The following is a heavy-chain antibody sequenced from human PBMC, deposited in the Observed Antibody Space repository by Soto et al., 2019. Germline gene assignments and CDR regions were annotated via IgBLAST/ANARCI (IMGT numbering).Heavy chain of an antibody. D-gene: IGHD5-12*01. CDR2: MHHSGNT. Sequence: QVQLQESGPGLLKPSGTLSLTCAVSGDSISGTNWWTWVRQPPGKGLEWIGEMHHSGNTNYNPSHTRRDTVSVDKSKNRFSLKLTSVTAADAAVYYCARVIGSGCGYFDYWGQGTLVTVSS. J-gene: IGHJ4*02. CDR3: ARVIGSGCGYFDY. V-gene: IGHV4-4*02. CDR1: GDSISGTNW.